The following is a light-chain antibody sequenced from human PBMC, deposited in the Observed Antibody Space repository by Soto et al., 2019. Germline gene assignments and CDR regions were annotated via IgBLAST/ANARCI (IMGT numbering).Light chain of an antibody. CDR1: SSDVGYYNY. CDR3: SSFAGVSTV. Sequence: QPVLTQPPSASGSPGQSVTISCTGTSSDVGYYNYVSWYQQHPGKAPKLLIYEVTKRPSGVPDRFSGSKSGNTASLTVSGLQAEDEADYYCSSFAGVSTVFGTGTKVTVL. CDR2: EVT. J-gene: IGLJ1*01. V-gene: IGLV2-8*01.